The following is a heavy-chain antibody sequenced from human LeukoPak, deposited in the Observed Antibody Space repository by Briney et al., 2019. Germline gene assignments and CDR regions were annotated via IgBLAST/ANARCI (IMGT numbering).Heavy chain of an antibody. D-gene: IGHD2-15*01. J-gene: IGHJ6*03. CDR2: IYPSGST. Sequence: SETLSLTCAVSSGSINSSNWWSWVRQPPGKGLEWIGEIYPSGSTNYNPSLKSRVTMSVDESKNEFSLKLTSVTAADTAVYYCAGEPWWQQHYYMDVWGKGTTVTISS. CDR3: AGEPWWQQHYYMDV. CDR1: SGSINSSNW. V-gene: IGHV4-4*02.